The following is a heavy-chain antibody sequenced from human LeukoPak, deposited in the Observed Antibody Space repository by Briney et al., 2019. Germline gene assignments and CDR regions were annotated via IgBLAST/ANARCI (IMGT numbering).Heavy chain of an antibody. CDR3: AKRGVVIRVILVGFYKEAYYFDS. V-gene: IGHV3-23*01. CDR1: GITLSNYG. D-gene: IGHD3-22*01. J-gene: IGHJ4*02. Sequence: GGSLRLSRAVSGITLSNYGMSWVRQAPGKGLEWVAGISGRGGGTNYADSVKGRFTVPRDNSKNTLYRQMKSLRAEDTAVYFCAKRGVVIRVILVGFYKEAYYFDSWGQGALVTVSS. CDR2: ISGRGGGT.